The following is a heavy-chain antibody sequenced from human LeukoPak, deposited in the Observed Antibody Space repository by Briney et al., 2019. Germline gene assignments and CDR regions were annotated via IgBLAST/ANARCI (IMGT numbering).Heavy chain of an antibody. CDR1: GYTFTSYG. D-gene: IGHD6-13*01. CDR3: ARGSAKGFYSSSWYFKKGTAEYFQH. Sequence: ASVKVSCKASGYTFTSYGISWVRQAPGQGLEWMGWISAYNGNTNYAQKLQGRVTMTTDTSTSTAYMELRSLRSDDTAVYYCARGSAKGFYSSSWYFKKGTAEYFQHWGQGTLVTVSS. V-gene: IGHV1-18*01. CDR2: ISAYNGNT. J-gene: IGHJ1*01.